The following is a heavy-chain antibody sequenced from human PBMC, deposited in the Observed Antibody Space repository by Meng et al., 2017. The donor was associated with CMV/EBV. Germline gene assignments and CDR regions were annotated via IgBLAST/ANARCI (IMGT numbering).Heavy chain of an antibody. CDR2: IYYSGST. Sequence: SETLSLTCTVSGGSVSSGSYYWSWIRQPPGKGLEWIGYIYYSGSTNYNPSLKSRVTISVDTSKNQFSLKLSSVTAADTAVYYCASEIGLRWTLFDYWGQGTLVTVSS. V-gene: IGHV4-61*01. CDR3: ASEIGLRWTLFDY. CDR1: GGSVSSGSYY. J-gene: IGHJ4*02. D-gene: IGHD4-23*01.